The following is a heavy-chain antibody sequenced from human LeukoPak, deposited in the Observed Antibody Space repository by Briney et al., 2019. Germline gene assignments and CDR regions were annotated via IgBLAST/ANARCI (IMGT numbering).Heavy chain of an antibody. CDR2: IYTSVST. CDR1: GGSISSYY. V-gene: IGHV4-4*07. D-gene: IGHD6-6*01. J-gene: IGHJ4*02. CDR3: ARESYSSSYLFDF. Sequence: PSETLSLTCTVSGGSISSYYWSWIRQPAGKGLEWIGRIYTSVSTNYNPSLKSRVTMSVDTSKKQISLKVNSVTAADTAVYYCARESYSSSYLFDFWGQGTLVTVSS.